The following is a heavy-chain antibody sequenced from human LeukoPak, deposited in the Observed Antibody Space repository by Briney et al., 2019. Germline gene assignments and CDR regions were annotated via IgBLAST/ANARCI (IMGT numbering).Heavy chain of an antibody. J-gene: IGHJ4*02. CDR3: ARDEYYDFWSGYQKYYFDY. D-gene: IGHD3-3*01. Sequence: PGGSLRLSCAASGFTFSSYWMSWVRQAPGKGLEWVANIKQDGSEKYYVDSVKGRFTISSDNAKDSLYLQMNSLRAEDTAVYYCARDEYYDFWSGYQKYYFDYWGQGTLVTVSS. CDR2: IKQDGSEK. V-gene: IGHV3-7*01. CDR1: GFTFSSYW.